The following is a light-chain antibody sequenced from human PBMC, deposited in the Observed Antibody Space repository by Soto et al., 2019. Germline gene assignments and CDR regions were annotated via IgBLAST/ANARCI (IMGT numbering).Light chain of an antibody. V-gene: IGKV1-33*01. CDR3: QQYYSYLIT. CDR1: QDISNY. J-gene: IGKJ1*01. CDR2: DAS. Sequence: DIQMTQSPSSLSASVGDSVTITCQASQDISNYLNWYQQKPGKAPKLLIYDASNLETGVPSRFSGSGSGTDFTLTISCLQSEDFATYYCQQYYSYLITFGQGTKVDIK.